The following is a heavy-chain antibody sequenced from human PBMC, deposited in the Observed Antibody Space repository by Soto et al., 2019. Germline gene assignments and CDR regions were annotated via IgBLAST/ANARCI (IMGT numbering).Heavy chain of an antibody. J-gene: IGHJ3*02. CDR3: ARVVVVTANDAFDI. CDR1: GGSISSGGYY. CDR2: IYYSGST. Sequence: QVQLQESGPGLVKPSQTLSLTCTVSGGSISSGGYYWSWILQHPGKGLEWIGYIYYSGSTYYNPSLKSRVTISVDTSKNQFSLKLSSVTAADTAVYYCARVVVVTANDAFDIWGQGTMVTVSS. V-gene: IGHV4-31*03. D-gene: IGHD2-21*02.